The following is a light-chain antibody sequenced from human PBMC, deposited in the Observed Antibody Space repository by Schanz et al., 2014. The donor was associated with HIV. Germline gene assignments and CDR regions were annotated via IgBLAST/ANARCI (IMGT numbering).Light chain of an antibody. CDR1: QSISTH. Sequence: DIQMTQSPSSLSASVGDRVTISCRASQSISTHLNWYQQKPGKVPKVLIYAATSLQTGVPSRFSGSGSGTEFTLTISSLQPEDFATYYCQQADSLYTFGQGTKLEI. V-gene: IGKV1-39*01. CDR3: QQADSLYT. J-gene: IGKJ2*01. CDR2: AAT.